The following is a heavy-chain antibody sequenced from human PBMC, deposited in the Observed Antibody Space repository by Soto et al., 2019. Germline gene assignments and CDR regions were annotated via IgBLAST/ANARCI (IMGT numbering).Heavy chain of an antibody. Sequence: PGGSLRLSCAASGFTFSSYGMHWVRQAPGKGLEWVAVISYDGSNKYYADSVKGRFTISRDNSKNTLYLQMNSLRAEDTAVYYCAKDALSSGYSLDYWGQGTLVTVSS. J-gene: IGHJ4*02. D-gene: IGHD3-22*01. CDR1: GFTFSSYG. CDR3: AKDALSSGYSLDY. CDR2: ISYDGSNK. V-gene: IGHV3-30*18.